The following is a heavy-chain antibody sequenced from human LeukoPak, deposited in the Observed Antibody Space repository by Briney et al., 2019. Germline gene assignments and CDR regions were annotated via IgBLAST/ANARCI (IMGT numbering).Heavy chain of an antibody. D-gene: IGHD1-1*01. CDR1: GGSISSYY. J-gene: IGHJ5*02. CDR2: IYYSGST. V-gene: IGHV4-59*01. CDR3: ARRGNWNEVPPRKWVDP. Sequence: PSETPSLTCTVSGGSISSYYWSWIRQPPGKGLEWIGYIYYSGSTNYNPSLKSRVTISVDTSKNQFSLKLSSVTAADTAVYYWARRGNWNEVPPRKWVDPWGQGNLVTVSS.